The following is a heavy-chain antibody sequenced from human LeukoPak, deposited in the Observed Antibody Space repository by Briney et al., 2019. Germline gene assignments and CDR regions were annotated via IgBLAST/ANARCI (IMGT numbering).Heavy chain of an antibody. Sequence: GGSLRLSCAAPGFTLSNAYMSWVRQAPGKGLEWVGRIKNKTNGGTTDYAAPVKGRFTISRDDSKNTLYLQMNSLKTEDTAVYYCTTTIVGVTTWFDPWGQGTLVTVSS. V-gene: IGHV3-15*01. D-gene: IGHD1-26*01. J-gene: IGHJ5*02. CDR2: IKNKTNGGTT. CDR1: GFTLSNAY. CDR3: TTTIVGVTTWFDP.